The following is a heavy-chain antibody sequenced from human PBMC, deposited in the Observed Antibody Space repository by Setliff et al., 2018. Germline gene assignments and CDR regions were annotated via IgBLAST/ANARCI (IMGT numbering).Heavy chain of an antibody. CDR3: AKGGKPPGYSSGWPDEFDY. CDR2: IYSGGTT. V-gene: IGHV3-66*02. J-gene: IGHJ4*02. CDR1: GFTVNSNY. D-gene: IGHD6-19*01. Sequence: SGGSLRLSCAASGFTVNSNYMSWVRQAPGKGLEWVSVIYSGGTTYYADSVKGRFTISRDNSKNTLYLQMNSLRVEDTAVYYCAKGGKPPGYSSGWPDEFDYWGQGTLVTVSS.